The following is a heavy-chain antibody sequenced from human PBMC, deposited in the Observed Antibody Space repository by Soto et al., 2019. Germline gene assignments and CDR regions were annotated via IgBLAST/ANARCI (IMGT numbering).Heavy chain of an antibody. CDR2: ISGSGDST. CDR3: AIRGSWSYYDY. D-gene: IGHD1-26*01. J-gene: IGHJ4*02. V-gene: IGHV3-23*01. Sequence: EVQLLESGGGLVQPGGSLRLSCAASGFTFSSYAMRWVRQAPGKGLEWVSAISGSGDSTYYADSVKGRFTVSRDNPKNTLYLQMTSLRAEDTAVYYCAIRGSWSYYDYWGQGTLVTVSS. CDR1: GFTFSSYA.